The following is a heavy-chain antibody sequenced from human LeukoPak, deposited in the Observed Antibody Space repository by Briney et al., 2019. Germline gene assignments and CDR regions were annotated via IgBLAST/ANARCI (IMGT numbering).Heavy chain of an antibody. Sequence: SETLSLTCTVSGVSISSSNSYWGWIRQPPGKGLEWIGSIYYSGNTYYNASLKSQVSISIDTSKNQFSLRLTSVTAADTAVYYCARGKTSQNIVTRKTYNWFDPWGQGTLVTVSS. D-gene: IGHD2/OR15-2a*01. CDR3: ARGKTSQNIVTRKTYNWFDP. J-gene: IGHJ5*02. V-gene: IGHV4-39*01. CDR1: GVSISSSNSY. CDR2: IYYSGNT.